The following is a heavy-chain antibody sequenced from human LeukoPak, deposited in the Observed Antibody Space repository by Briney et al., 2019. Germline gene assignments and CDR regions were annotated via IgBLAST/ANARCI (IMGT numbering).Heavy chain of an antibody. D-gene: IGHD3-10*01. CDR2: IYWDDDK. V-gene: IGHV2-5*02. Sequence: SGPTLVKPTQTLTLTCTFSGFSLSTSGVGVGWIRQPPGKALEWLALIYWDDDKRYSPSLKSRLTITKDTSKNQVVLTMTNVDPVDTATYYCAHRGLLLFGEHYFDYWGQGTLVTVSS. CDR1: GFSLSTSGVG. CDR3: AHRGLLLFGEHYFDY. J-gene: IGHJ4*02.